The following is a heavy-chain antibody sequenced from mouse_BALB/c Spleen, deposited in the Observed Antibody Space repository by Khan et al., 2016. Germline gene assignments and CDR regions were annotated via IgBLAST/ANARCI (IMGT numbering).Heavy chain of an antibody. Sequence: EVQLQESGPSLVKPSQTLSLTCSVTGYSITSGYWNWIRKFPGKKLEFMGYISYSGSTYYNPSIKSRISITRDTSKNQYYLQLNSVTTEDTAAYYCARNDTRENAMDYWGQGTSVTVSS. CDR2: ISYSGST. CDR3: ARNDTRENAMDY. J-gene: IGHJ4*01. CDR1: GYSITSGY. V-gene: IGHV3-8*02.